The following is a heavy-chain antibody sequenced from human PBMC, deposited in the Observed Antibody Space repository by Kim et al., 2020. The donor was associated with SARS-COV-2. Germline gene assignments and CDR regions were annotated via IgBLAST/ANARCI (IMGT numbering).Heavy chain of an antibody. J-gene: IGHJ4*02. D-gene: IGHD5-12*01. CDR3: VRDGYLVHFVY. Sequence: THFAQKCQGRITITADESTNTAYMELRSLTSQDTAMYYCVRDGYLVHFVYWGQGTLLTVSS. CDR2: T. V-gene: IGHV1-69*01.